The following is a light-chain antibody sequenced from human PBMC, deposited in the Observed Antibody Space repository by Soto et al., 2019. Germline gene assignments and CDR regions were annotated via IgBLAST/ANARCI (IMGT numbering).Light chain of an antibody. CDR2: DAS. CDR3: LQTYSTPRT. CDR1: RSITNY. Sequence: DIQMTQSPSSLSASVGDRVTFTCRPSRSITNYLNWYQKKPGRAPKLLIYDASTLYTGVPSRFSGPRSGSEFTLTISSLQDEDFATYCCLQTYSTPRTFGQGTKVAVK. J-gene: IGKJ1*01. V-gene: IGKV1-39*01.